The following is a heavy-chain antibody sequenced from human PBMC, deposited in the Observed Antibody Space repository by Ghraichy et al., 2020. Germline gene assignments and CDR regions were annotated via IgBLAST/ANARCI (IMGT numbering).Heavy chain of an antibody. D-gene: IGHD3-10*01. CDR2: IHYSGST. V-gene: IGHV4-59*08. CDR3: ARALVRGGPTSIDY. CDR1: GGSISSYY. J-gene: IGHJ4*02. Sequence: AGSLSLTCTVSGGSISSYYWSWIRQPPGKGLEWIGYIHYSGSTDYNPSLKSRVTLSVDTSKNQFSLKLRSVTAADTAVYYCARALVRGGPTSIDYWGQGTLVTVSS.